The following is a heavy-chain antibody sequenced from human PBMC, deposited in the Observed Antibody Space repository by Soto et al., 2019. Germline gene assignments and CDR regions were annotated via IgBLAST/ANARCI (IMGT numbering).Heavy chain of an antibody. J-gene: IGHJ1*01. D-gene: IGHD1-26*01. CDR2: IIPNSGHT. CDR3: ASEDPTLGAPTY. CDR1: GYTFTDYS. Sequence: GASVKVSSKASGYTFTDYSMHWVRHPPGQGLECMGWIIPNSGHTNYAQSFQGRVTLNRDRAISTASTAISSLRSHDTAVYSCASEDPTLGAPTYWRQGTLVTVSS. V-gene: IGHV1-2*02.